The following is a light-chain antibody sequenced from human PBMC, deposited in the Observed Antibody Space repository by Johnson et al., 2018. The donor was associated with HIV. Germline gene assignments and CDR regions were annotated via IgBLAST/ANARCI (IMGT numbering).Light chain of an antibody. CDR2: ENN. J-gene: IGLJ1*01. V-gene: IGLV1-51*02. CDR3: AAWDDSLNGYV. Sequence: QSVLTQPPSVSAAPGQKVTISCSGSSSNIGNNYVSWYQELPGTALKLLIYENNKRPSGVPDRFSGSKSGTSASLAISGLQAEDEAHYYCAAWDDSLNGYVFGTGTKVTVL. CDR1: SSNIGNNY.